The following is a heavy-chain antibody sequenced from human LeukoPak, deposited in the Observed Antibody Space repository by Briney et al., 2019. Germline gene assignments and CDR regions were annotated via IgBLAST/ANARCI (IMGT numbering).Heavy chain of an antibody. D-gene: IGHD3-22*01. Sequence: LLGSLRLSCAASGFAVSSNFMFWVRQAPGKGLECVSVIYSHGGTYHADSVKGRFTISRDNSKNTLYLQMNSLRAEDTAVYYCARVQYYYDSSGYPPDYWGQGTLVTVSS. CDR3: ARVQYYYDSSGYPPDY. J-gene: IGHJ4*02. CDR1: GFAVSSNF. V-gene: IGHV3-66*01. CDR2: IYSHGGT.